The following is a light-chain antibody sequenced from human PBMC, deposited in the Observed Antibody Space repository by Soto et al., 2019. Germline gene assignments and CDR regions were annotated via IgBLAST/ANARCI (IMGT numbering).Light chain of an antibody. CDR3: HQYNTYLS. CDR1: QSIRRW. V-gene: IGKV1-5*01. CDR2: HAS. J-gene: IGKJ1*01. Sequence: DMQMTLDLASRSASEENRVTNSCRASQSIRRWLAWYQQKPGKAPTLLIYHASSLESGVPSRFSGSGSGTEFTLTISSLQPDDVATYYCHQYNTYLSFGQGTKV.